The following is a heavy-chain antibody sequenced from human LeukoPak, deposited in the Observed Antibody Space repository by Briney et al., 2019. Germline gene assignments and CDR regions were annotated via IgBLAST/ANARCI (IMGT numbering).Heavy chain of an antibody. CDR3: ARHSQ. V-gene: IGHV4-38-2*02. Sequence: SETLSLTCTVSGYSIRNGYNWGWLRLSPGKGLEWLGSIYQSGSTYDNQSLKSRVSLSIDTSNNQFSLKLSSVTSADTAVYYCARHSQGGQGTLVTVSS. CDR2: IYQSGST. J-gene: IGHJ4*02. CDR1: GYSIRNGYN.